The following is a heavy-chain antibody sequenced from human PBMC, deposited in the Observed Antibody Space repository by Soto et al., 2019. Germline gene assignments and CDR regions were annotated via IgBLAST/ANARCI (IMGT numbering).Heavy chain of an antibody. CDR2: ISSSGSTI. D-gene: IGHD3-16*02. CDR3: ARRDSSYRYYFDY. J-gene: IGHJ4*02. CDR1: GFTFSDYY. Sequence: PGGSLRLSCAASGFTFSDYYMSRIRQAPGKGLEWVSYISSSGSTIYYADSVKGRFTISRDNAKNSLYLQMNSLRAEDTAVYYCARRDSSYRYYFDYWGQGTLVTVSS. V-gene: IGHV3-11*01.